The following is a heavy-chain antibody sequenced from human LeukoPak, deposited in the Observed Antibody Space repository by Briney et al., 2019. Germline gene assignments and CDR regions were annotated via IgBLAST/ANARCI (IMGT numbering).Heavy chain of an antibody. CDR3: ARTIVPAVDFDY. CDR2: INHSGST. V-gene: IGHV4-34*01. J-gene: IGHJ4*02. D-gene: IGHD2-2*01. Sequence: PSETLSLTCAVYGGSFSGYYWSWIRQPPGKGLEWIGEINHSGSTNYNPSLKSRVTIPVDTSKNQFSLKLSSVTAADTAVYYCARTIVPAVDFDYWGQGTLVTVSS. CDR1: GGSFSGYY.